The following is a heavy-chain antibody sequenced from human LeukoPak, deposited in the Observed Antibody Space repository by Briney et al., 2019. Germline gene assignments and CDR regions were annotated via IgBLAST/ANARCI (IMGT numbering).Heavy chain of an antibody. D-gene: IGHD2/OR15-2a*01. Sequence: GGSLRLSCVASGFSFNSYWMSWVRQAPGKGLEWVANIKHDESEKYYVDSVKGRFTISRDNAKNLLYLQMNSLRAEDTAVYYCASTQTLDYWGQGTLVTVSS. V-gene: IGHV3-7*01. CDR1: GFSFNSYW. CDR2: IKHDESEK. CDR3: ASTQTLDY. J-gene: IGHJ4*02.